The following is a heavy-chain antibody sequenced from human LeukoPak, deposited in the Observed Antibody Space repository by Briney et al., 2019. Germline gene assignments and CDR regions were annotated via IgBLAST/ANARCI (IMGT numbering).Heavy chain of an antibody. D-gene: IGHD2-15*01. V-gene: IGHV3-21*01. Sequence: PGGSLRLSCAASGFTFSSYSMNWVRQAPGKGLEWVSSISSSSSYIYYADSVKGRFTISRDNAKNSLYLQMNSLRAEDTAVYYCAGDCSGGSCYESDYWGQGTLVTVSS. CDR1: GFTFSSYS. CDR3: AGDCSGGSCYESDY. J-gene: IGHJ4*02. CDR2: ISSSSSYI.